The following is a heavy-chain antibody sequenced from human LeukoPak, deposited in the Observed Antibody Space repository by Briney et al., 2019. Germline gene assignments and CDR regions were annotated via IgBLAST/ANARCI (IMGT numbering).Heavy chain of an antibody. CDR3: ARGHNAFDI. Sequence: PGGSLRLSCAASGFTLSSYWMNWVRQAPGKGLEWVSYISSSSSTIYYADSVKGRFTISRDNAKNSLYLQMNSLRAEDTAVYYCARGHNAFDIWGQGTMVTVSS. J-gene: IGHJ3*02. CDR2: ISSSSSTI. CDR1: GFTLSSYW. V-gene: IGHV3-48*01.